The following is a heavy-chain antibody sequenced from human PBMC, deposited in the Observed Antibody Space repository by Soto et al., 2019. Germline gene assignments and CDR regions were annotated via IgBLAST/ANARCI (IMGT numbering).Heavy chain of an antibody. D-gene: IGHD2-15*01. CDR1: GGTFSSYA. J-gene: IGHJ4*02. CDR2: IIPIFGAT. V-gene: IGHV1-69*13. Sequence: SVKVSCKASGGTFSSYAISWVRQAPGQGLKWMGGIIPIFGATNYAQKFQGRFTIIADESTSTAYMELNSLRYEDTAVYYCARDKGYCSDTSCPDFDYWGQGTLVTVSS. CDR3: ARDKGYCSDTSCPDFDY.